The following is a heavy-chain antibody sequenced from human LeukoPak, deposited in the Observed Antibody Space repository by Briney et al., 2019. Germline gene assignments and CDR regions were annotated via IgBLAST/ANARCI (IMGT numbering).Heavy chain of an antibody. J-gene: IGHJ3*02. Sequence: PSETLSLTCTVSGGSISSGGYYWSWIRRPPGKGLECIGYIYHSGSTYYNPSLKSRVTISVDRSKNQFSLKLRSVTAADTAVYYCASTAPSNYYDRRGAFDIWGQGTMVTVSS. V-gene: IGHV4-30-2*01. CDR1: GGSISSGGYY. CDR3: ASTAPSNYYDRRGAFDI. CDR2: IYHSGST. D-gene: IGHD3-22*01.